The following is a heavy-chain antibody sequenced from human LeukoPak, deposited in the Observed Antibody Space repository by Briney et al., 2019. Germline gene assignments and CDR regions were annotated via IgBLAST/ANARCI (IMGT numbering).Heavy chain of an antibody. J-gene: IGHJ5*02. CDR1: GYTFTSYD. CDR3: ARGVKSYDILTGWYNWFDP. CDR2: MNPNSGNT. Sequence: ASVKVSCKASGYTFTSYDINWERQATGQGLEWMGWMNPNSGNTGYAQKFQGRVTMTRNTSISTAYMELSSLRSEDTAVYYCARGVKSYDILTGWYNWFDPWGQGTLVTVSS. V-gene: IGHV1-8*01. D-gene: IGHD3-9*01.